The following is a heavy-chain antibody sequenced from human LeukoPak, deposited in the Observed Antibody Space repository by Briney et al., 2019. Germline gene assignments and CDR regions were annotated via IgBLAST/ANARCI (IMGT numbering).Heavy chain of an antibody. Sequence: GGSLRLSCAASGLTFSNYAMTWVRQAPGNGQEWVSGISAGSGSTYYADAVKGRFTISRDNSKNTLYLQMSSLRAEDTAIYYCAIHESSIPYWGQGTLVTVSS. J-gene: IGHJ4*02. V-gene: IGHV3-23*01. CDR2: ISAGSGST. CDR3: AIHESSIPY. CDR1: GLTFSNYA. D-gene: IGHD1-26*01.